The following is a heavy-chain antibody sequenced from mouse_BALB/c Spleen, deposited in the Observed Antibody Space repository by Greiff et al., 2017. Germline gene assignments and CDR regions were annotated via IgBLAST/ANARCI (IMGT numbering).Heavy chain of an antibody. J-gene: IGHJ4*01. CDR2: IYPGDGDT. D-gene: IGHD1-2*01. V-gene: IGHV1-87*01. CDR3: ASYGYYFDY. CDR1: GYTFTSYW. Sequence: VQLQQSGAELARPGASVKLSCKASGYTFTSYWMQWVKQRPGQGLEWIGAIYPGDGDTRYTQKFKGKATLTADKSSSTAYMQLSSLASEDSAVYYCASYGYYFDYWGQGTSVTVSS.